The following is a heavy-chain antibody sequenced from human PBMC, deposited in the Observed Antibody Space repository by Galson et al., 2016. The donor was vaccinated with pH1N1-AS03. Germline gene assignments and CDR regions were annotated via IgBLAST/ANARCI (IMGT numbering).Heavy chain of an antibody. CDR2: IYHTGTT. CDR3: VVLTPGYTSGGGSVDH. CDR1: GYSISRGYC. J-gene: IGHJ5*02. V-gene: IGHV4-38-2*01. D-gene: IGHD5-18*01. Sequence: ETLSLTCGVSGYSISRGYCWGWIRQAPGKGLEWIGSIYHTGTTYYNPSLKSRLTISMDTSKNQFSLNLSSVTAADTAVYYCVVLTPGYTSGGGSVDHWGQGTLVAVSS.